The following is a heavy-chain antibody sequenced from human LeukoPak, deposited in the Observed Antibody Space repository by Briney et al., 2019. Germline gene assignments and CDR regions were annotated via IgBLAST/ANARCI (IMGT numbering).Heavy chain of an antibody. V-gene: IGHV3-30-3*01. CDR2: ISYDGSNK. J-gene: IGHJ5*02. CDR1: GFTFSSYA. Sequence: PGGSLRLSCAASGFTFSSYAMHWVRQAPGKGLEWVAVISYDGSNKYYADSVKGRFTISRDNSKNTLYLQMNSLRAEDTAVYYCARELLGITMVRGSQVFFNWFDTWAREPWSPSPQ. CDR3: ARELLGITMVRGSQVFFNWFDT. D-gene: IGHD3-10*01.